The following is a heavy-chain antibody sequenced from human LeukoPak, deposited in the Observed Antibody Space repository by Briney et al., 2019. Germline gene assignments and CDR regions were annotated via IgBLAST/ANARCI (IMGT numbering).Heavy chain of an antibody. Sequence: GASVKVSCKASRGTFSSYAISWVRQAPGQGLEWMGGIIPIFGTANYAQKFQGRVTITADESTSTAYMELSSLRSEDTAVYYCALTSGYSYGFPLDYWGQGTLVTVSS. CDR1: RGTFSSYA. D-gene: IGHD5-18*01. V-gene: IGHV1-69*13. CDR2: IIPIFGTA. J-gene: IGHJ4*02. CDR3: ALTSGYSYGFPLDY.